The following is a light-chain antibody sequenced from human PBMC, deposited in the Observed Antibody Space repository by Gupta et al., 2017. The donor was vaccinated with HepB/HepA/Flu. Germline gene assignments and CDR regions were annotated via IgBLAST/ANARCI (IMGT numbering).Light chain of an antibody. J-gene: IGKJ1*01. V-gene: IGKV1-39*01. CDR2: AAS. CDR1: QSISSY. CDR3: QQRYSTPRT. Sequence: DTQMTQSPSSLSASVGDRVTITCRASQSISSYLNWYQQKPGKAPKLLIYAASSVQSGVPSRFSGSGSGTDFTLTISSRQPEDFATYYCQQRYSTPRTFGQGTKVEIK.